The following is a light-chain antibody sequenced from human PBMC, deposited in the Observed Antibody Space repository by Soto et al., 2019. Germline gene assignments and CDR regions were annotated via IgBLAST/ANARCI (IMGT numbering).Light chain of an antibody. CDR2: GAS. CDR1: QSVSSSF. Sequence: EIVLTQSPGTLSLSPGERATLSCRASQSVSSSFLAWYQQKPSQAPRLLIYGASRRAPGIPDTFSGSGSGTDFTLTISRLEPEDFAVYYCQQYGSSSLSFGGGNKVEI. CDR3: QQYGSSSLS. J-gene: IGKJ4*01. V-gene: IGKV3-20*01.